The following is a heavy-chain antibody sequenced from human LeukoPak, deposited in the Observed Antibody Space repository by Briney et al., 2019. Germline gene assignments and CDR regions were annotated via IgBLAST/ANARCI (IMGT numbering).Heavy chain of an antibody. J-gene: IGHJ1*01. CDR2: ISAYNGNT. Sequence: GASVKVSCKASGYTFTSYGISWVRQAPGQGLEWMGWISAYNGNTNYAQKLQGRVTMTTDTSTSTAYMELRSLRSDDTAVYYCARDDGGYCSGGSCYVAEYFQHWGQGTLVTVPS. D-gene: IGHD2-15*01. CDR3: ARDDGGYCSGGSCYVAEYFQH. CDR1: GYTFTSYG. V-gene: IGHV1-18*04.